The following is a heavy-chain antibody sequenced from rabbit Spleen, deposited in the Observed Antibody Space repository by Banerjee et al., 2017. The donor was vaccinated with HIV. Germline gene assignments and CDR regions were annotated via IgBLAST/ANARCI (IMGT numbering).Heavy chain of an antibody. CDR3: ARVGGVGVYGYATL. D-gene: IGHD6-1*01. J-gene: IGHJ4*01. Sequence: QLEESGGGLVKPGGTLTLTCKASGIDFSNYYYMYWVRQAPGKGLELIAWISTRDGSTWYASWVNGRFTISRSTSLHTVDLKITSLTAADTATYFCARVGGVGVYGYATLWGQGTLVTVS. V-gene: IGHV1S43*01. CDR2: ISTRDGST. CDR1: GIDFSNYYY.